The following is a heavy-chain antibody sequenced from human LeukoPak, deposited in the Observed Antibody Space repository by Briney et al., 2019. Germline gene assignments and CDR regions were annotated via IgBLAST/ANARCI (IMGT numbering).Heavy chain of an antibody. V-gene: IGHV4-59*01. CDR1: GGSFSGYY. D-gene: IGHD3-10*01. CDR3: ARYGSGSYYKGFDY. Sequence: SETLSLTCAVYGGSFSGYYWSWIRQPPGQGLEWIGYIYDSGSTNYNPSLKSRVTISVDTSKNQFSLKLSSVTAADTAVYYCARYGSGSYYKGFDYWGQGTLVTVSS. CDR2: IYDSGST. J-gene: IGHJ4*02.